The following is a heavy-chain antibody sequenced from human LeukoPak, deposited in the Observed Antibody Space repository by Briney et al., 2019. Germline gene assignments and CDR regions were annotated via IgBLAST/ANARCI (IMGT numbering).Heavy chain of an antibody. Sequence: SETLSLTCTVSGGSISSSSYYWGWIRQPPGKGLEWIGSIYYSGSTYYNPSLKSRVTISVDTSKNQFSLKLSSVTAADTAVYYCARASWLARTPPNWFDPWGQGTLVTVSS. CDR1: GGSISSSSYY. D-gene: IGHD6-19*01. V-gene: IGHV4-39*07. CDR3: ARASWLARTPPNWFDP. CDR2: IYYSGST. J-gene: IGHJ5*02.